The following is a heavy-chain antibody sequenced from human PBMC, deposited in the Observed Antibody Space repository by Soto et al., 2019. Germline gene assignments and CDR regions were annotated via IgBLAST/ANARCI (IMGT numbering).Heavy chain of an antibody. CDR2: INAGNGNT. J-gene: IGHJ4*02. V-gene: IGHV1-3*01. CDR3: ARGARLVVPAAYYDY. Sequence: GXSVKGSCKASGYTFTSYAMHWGRQAPVQRLEWMGWINAGNGNTKYSQKFQGRVTITRDTSASTAYMELSSLRSEDTAVYYCARGARLVVPAAYYDYWGQGTLVPVYS. D-gene: IGHD2-2*01. CDR1: GYTFTSYA.